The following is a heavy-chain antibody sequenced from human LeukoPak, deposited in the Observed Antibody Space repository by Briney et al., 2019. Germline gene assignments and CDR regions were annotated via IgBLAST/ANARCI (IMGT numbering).Heavy chain of an antibody. D-gene: IGHD4/OR15-4a*01. Sequence: GGSLRLSCAASGFTFSSYAMSWVRQAPGKGLEWVSTISRSSDNTYYADSVKGRFTIPRDNSKNTLYLQMNSLRAEDTAVYYCAKFSPYGGPSYWGQGTLVTVSS. J-gene: IGHJ4*02. CDR3: AKFSPYGGPSY. CDR1: GFTFSSYA. V-gene: IGHV3-23*01. CDR2: ISRSSDNT.